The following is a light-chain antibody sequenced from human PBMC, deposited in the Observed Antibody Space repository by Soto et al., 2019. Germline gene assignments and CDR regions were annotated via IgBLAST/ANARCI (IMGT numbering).Light chain of an antibody. CDR3: QQRSAWPIT. Sequence: EIVLTQAPATLSLSPGERATLSCRASQSVSSYLAWYQQKPGQAPRLLMYDASNRATGIPARFSGSGSGTDFTLTISSPEPEDFAVYYCQQRSAWPITFGQGTRLEIK. V-gene: IGKV3-11*01. J-gene: IGKJ5*01. CDR1: QSVSSY. CDR2: DAS.